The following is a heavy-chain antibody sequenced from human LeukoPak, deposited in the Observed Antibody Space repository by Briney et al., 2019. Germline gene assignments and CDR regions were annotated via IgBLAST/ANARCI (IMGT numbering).Heavy chain of an antibody. V-gene: IGHV3-33*01. D-gene: IGHD7-27*01. CDR3: TTVSLGPSYYYYYGMDV. Sequence: PGGSLRLSCAASGFTFSSYGMHWVRQAPGKGLEWVAVIWYDGSNKYYADSVKGRFTISRDNSKNTLYLQMNSLRAEDTAVYYCTTVSLGPSYYYYYGMDVWGQGTTVTVSS. CDR2: IWYDGSNK. J-gene: IGHJ6*02. CDR1: GFTFSSYG.